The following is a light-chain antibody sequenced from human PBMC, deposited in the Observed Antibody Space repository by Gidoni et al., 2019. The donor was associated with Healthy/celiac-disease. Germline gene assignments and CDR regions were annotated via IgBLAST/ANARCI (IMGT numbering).Light chain of an antibody. CDR1: QGVSSY. J-gene: IGKJ4*01. V-gene: IGKV3-11*01. CDR3: QQRSNWPQLT. CDR2: DAS. Sequence: EIVLTQSPATLSLSPGERATLSCRASQGVSSYLAWYQQKPGQAPRLLIYDASNRATGIPARFSGSGSGTDFTLTISSLEPEDFAVYYCQQRSNWPQLTFGGXTKVEIK.